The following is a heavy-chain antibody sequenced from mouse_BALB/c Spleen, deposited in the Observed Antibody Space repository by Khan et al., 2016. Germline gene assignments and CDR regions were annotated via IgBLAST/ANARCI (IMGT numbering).Heavy chain of an antibody. Sequence: VQLQESGPGLVAPSQSLSITCTVSGFSLTGYGVNWVRQPPGKGLEWLGMIWGDGSTDYNSALKSRLSISKVNSKSQVFLKMNSLQTDDTARYYCARALYYYGSSYVSYAVDYWGQGTSVTVSS. CDR2: IWGDGST. CDR1: GFSLTGYG. J-gene: IGHJ4*01. V-gene: IGHV2-6-7*01. CDR3: ARALYYYGSSYVSYAVDY. D-gene: IGHD1-1*01.